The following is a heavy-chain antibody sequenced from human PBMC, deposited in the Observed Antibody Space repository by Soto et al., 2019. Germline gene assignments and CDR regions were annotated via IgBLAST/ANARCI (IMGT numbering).Heavy chain of an antibody. CDR2: NNPNSGGT. V-gene: IGHV1-2*04. CDR1: GYTFTGYY. J-gene: IGHJ3*02. D-gene: IGHD2-2*01. CDR3: AREGYCSSTSCNDAFDI. Sequence: ASVKVSCKASGYTFTGYYMHWVRQAPGQGLEWMGWNNPNSGGTNYAQKFQGWATMTRDTSISTAYMELNRLRSDDTAMYYCAREGYCSSTSCNDAFDIWGQGTMVTVSS.